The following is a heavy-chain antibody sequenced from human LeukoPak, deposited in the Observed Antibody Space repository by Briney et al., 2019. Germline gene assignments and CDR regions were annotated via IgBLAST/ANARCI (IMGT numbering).Heavy chain of an antibody. Sequence: PGRSLRLSCAASGFTFSSYAVHWVRQAPGKGLEWVALISYDGSNKYYADSVKGRFTISRDNSKNTLYLQMNSLRAEDTAVYYCARAPGYGAAYYFDYWGQGTLVTVSS. V-gene: IGHV3-30*04. CDR2: ISYDGSNK. D-gene: IGHD1-1*01. J-gene: IGHJ4*02. CDR3: ARAPGYGAAYYFDY. CDR1: GFTFSSYA.